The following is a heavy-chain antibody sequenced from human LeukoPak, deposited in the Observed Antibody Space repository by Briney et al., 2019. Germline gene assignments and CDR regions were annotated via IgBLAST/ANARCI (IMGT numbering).Heavy chain of an antibody. CDR2: VNYSGTS. D-gene: IGHD1-1*01. CDR1: GESFDGFY. CDR3: AVRLTTSRLATATTWFDP. J-gene: IGHJ5*02. Sequence: SETLSLTCAVYGESFDGFYWNWIRQFPGKGLEWLGEVNYSGTSDYNPALESRVDISADPSKRQFSLKLTSVTASDTAVYYCAVRLTTSRLATATTWFDPWGQGTLVSVSP. V-gene: IGHV4-34*01.